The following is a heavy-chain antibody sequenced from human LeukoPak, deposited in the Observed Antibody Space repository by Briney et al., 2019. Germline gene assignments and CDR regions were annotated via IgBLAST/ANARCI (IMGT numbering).Heavy chain of an antibody. CDR1: GDSVSSNSAT. V-gene: IGHV6-1*01. CDR3: AREGSDGYLFDY. D-gene: IGHD3-22*01. Sequence: SQTLSLTCAIAGDSVSSNSATWDWIRQSPSRGLEWLGRTYYRSKWYNDYAVSVKSRVTINPDTSKNQFSLQLNSVTPEDTAVYYCAREGSDGYLFDYWGQGSLVIVSS. J-gene: IGHJ4*02. CDR2: TYYRSKWYN.